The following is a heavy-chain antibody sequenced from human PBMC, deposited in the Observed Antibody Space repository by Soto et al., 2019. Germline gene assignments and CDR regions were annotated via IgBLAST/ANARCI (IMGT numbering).Heavy chain of an antibody. CDR1: GFRFSTYD. V-gene: IGHV3-23*01. CDR2: MRGSGSGT. CDR3: VRQAQLTTVTATVWYYYGLDV. J-gene: IGHJ6*02. Sequence: DVQLLESGGGLVQPGGSLRLSCAASGFRFSTYDMSWVRQAPGKGLEWVSVMRGSGSGTYYADSVNGRFTISRDNSENTLYLKMNILRAEYTAVYYLVRQAQLTTVTATVWYYYGLDVGGQGTTVTVCS. D-gene: IGHD4-4*01.